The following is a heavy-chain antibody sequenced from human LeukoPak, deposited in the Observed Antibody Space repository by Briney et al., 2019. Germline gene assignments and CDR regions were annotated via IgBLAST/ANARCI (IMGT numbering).Heavy chain of an antibody. Sequence: GGSLRLSCAASGFTLSSYAMHRVLQAPGKGLEYVSAISSNGGSTYYANSVKGRFTISRDNSKNTMYLQMGSLRAEDMAVYYCARAGYCSSTSCYVPIDYWGQGTLVTVSS. J-gene: IGHJ4*02. V-gene: IGHV3-64*01. CDR1: GFTLSSYA. CDR3: ARAGYCSSTSCYVPIDY. CDR2: ISSNGGST. D-gene: IGHD2-2*01.